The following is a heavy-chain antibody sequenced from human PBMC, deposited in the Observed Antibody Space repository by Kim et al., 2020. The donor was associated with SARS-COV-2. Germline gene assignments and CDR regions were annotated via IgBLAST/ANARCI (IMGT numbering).Heavy chain of an antibody. D-gene: IGHD3-3*01. CDR2: INPNRGNS. CDR3: VGAIGCGVENWYFD. V-gene: IGHV1-8*02. J-gene: IGHJ2*01. CDR1: GDTLTIYH. Sequence: ASVKVSCKASGDTLTIYHINWVRQAAGQGLEWMGWINPNRGNSGYAQKFQGRFTMTRDTSISTVYMELSSLTSEDTAVYYCVGAIGCGVENWYFD.